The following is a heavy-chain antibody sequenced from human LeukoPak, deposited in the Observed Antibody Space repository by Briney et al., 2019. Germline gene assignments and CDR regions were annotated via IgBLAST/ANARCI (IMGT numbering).Heavy chain of an antibody. J-gene: IGHJ3*02. D-gene: IGHD2-15*01. CDR2: ISDGGST. CDR1: GDSIRSSDYY. V-gene: IGHV4-39*01. Sequence: PSETLSLTCTVSGDSIRSSDYYWVCIRQSPGKGLEWIGTISDGGSTYYNPSLKSRIIISVDTSKNQFSLQLSSVTAADTAVYYCVRHCCSSPSKRTFDIWGQGTLVAVSS. CDR3: VRHCCSSPSKRTFDI.